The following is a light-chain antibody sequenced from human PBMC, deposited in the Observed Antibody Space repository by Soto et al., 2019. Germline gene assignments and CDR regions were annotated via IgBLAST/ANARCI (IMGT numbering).Light chain of an antibody. V-gene: IGKV1-13*02. J-gene: IGKJ1*01. Sequence: ANQLTQAPSSLSASVGDRVTITCRASQGISSYLAWYQQKPGKAPNLLIHKASHLESGVPSRFSGSGSGTEFTLTISSLQPGDFATYYCQHYNTYPWTFGQGTKVDIK. CDR2: KAS. CDR3: QHYNTYPWT. CDR1: QGISSY.